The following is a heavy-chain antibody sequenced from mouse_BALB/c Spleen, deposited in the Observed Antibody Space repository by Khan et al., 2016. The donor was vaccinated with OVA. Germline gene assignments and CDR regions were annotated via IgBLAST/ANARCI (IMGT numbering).Heavy chain of an antibody. CDR2: INPSTIYT. V-gene: IGHV1-7*01. CDR1: GYTFTNYW. CDR3: ARRLPPYYYAMDY. Sequence: QVQLQQSGAELAKPGASVKMSCKASGYTFTNYWMHWVIQRPGQGLEWIGYINPSTIYTAYNQKFKDKATLTADKSSSTAYIPLRTLPSEDSAVFYCARRLPPYYYAMDYWGQGTSVTVAS. J-gene: IGHJ4*01. D-gene: IGHD3-2*02.